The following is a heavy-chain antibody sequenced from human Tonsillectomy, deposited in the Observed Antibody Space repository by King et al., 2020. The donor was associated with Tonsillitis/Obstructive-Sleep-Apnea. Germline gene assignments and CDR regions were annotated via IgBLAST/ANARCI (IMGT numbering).Heavy chain of an antibody. D-gene: IGHD4-17*01. CDR3: ARLVATVTTSGFYYYYYAMDV. J-gene: IGHJ6*02. CDR2: IYYSGST. Sequence: VQLQESGPGLVKPSETLSLTCTVSGGSISSYCWSWIRQPPGKGLEWIGYIYYSGSTKYNPSLKSRVTISVDTSKNQFSLKLSSVTAADTAVYYCARLVATVTTSGFYYYYYAMDVWGQGTTVTVSS. V-gene: IGHV4-59*08. CDR1: GGSISSYC.